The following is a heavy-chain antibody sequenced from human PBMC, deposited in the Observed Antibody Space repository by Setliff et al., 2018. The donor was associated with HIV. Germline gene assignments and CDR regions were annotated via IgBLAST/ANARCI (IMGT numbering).Heavy chain of an antibody. CDR3: ARGGRLQYFDWPSYAMDV. D-gene: IGHD3-9*01. J-gene: IGHJ6*02. V-gene: IGHV3-21*06. CDR2: ISSSGAHI. CDR1: GFTFSNYA. Sequence: PGGSLRLSCAASGFTFSNYAMGWVRQAQGKGLEWVASISSSGAHIFYADSLKGRFTISRDNGKNLLYLQMNSLRAEDTAVYYCARGGRLQYFDWPSYAMDVWGQGTTVTVSS.